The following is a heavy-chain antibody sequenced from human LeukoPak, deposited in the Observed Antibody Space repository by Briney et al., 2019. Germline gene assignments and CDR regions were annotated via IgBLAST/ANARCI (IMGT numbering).Heavy chain of an antibody. Sequence: GESLKISCKGSGYSFTSYWIGWVRQMPGKGLEWMGIIYPGDSDTSYSPSFQAQVTFSADKSISTAYLQWSSLKASDTAMYYCARQKTAISNWFDPWGQGTLVTVSS. CDR2: IYPGDSDT. CDR1: GYSFTSYW. CDR3: ARQKTAISNWFDP. V-gene: IGHV5-51*01. J-gene: IGHJ5*02. D-gene: IGHD5-12*01.